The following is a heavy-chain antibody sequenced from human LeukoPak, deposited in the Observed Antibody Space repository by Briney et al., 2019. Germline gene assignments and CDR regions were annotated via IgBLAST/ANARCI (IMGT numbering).Heavy chain of an antibody. Sequence: GGSLRLSCAASGFPFSSYAVSWVRQAPGKGLEWVSAISGSAGSTYYADSVKGRFTISRDNAKNSLFLQMNSLRPEDTAVYYCARDEMVRGVTPNWFDPWGRGTLVTVSS. CDR3: ARDEMVRGVTPNWFDP. J-gene: IGHJ5*02. D-gene: IGHD3-10*01. V-gene: IGHV3-23*01. CDR2: ISGSAGST. CDR1: GFPFSSYA.